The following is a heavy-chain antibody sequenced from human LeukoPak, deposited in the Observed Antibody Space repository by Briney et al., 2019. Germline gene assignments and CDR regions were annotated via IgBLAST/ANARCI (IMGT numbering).Heavy chain of an antibody. CDR1: GFTFSSYD. J-gene: IGHJ4*02. V-gene: IGHV3-21*01. Sequence: PGGSLRLSCAASGFTFSSYDMTWVRQAPGRGLEWVSSIRPSGDDTYYGDSVKGRFTISRDNAKNSLYLQMNSLRAEDTALYYCSKSESGSYYRPLDYWGQGTLVTVSS. CDR3: SKSESGSYYRPLDY. CDR2: IRPSGDDT. D-gene: IGHD1-26*01.